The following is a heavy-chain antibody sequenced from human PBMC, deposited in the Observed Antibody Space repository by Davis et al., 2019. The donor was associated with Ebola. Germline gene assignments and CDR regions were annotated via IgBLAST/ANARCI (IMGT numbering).Heavy chain of an antibody. CDR2: IKEDGSEK. CDR3: VRDPALVVTGGGWFFGL. Sequence: GGSLRLSCAASGFTFRTFWMSWVRQAPGKGLEWVANIKEDGSEKFYAESLRGRFAISRDNAKNSLYLQIDSLGAGDTAVYYCVRDPALVVTGGGWFFGLWGRGTLVTVSS. D-gene: IGHD2-21*02. J-gene: IGHJ2*01. V-gene: IGHV3-7*03. CDR1: GFTFRTFW.